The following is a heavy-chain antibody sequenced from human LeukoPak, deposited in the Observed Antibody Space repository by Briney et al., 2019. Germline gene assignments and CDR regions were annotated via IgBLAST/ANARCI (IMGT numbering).Heavy chain of an antibody. Sequence: PGGSLRLSCAASGFTFSSYSMNWVRQAPGKGLEWVSSISSSSSYIYYADSVKGRFTISRDNAKNSLYLQMNSLRAEDTAVYYCARDRCSGGSCGLFDPWGQGTLVTVSS. CDR2: ISSSSSYI. CDR1: GFTFSSYS. V-gene: IGHV3-21*01. J-gene: IGHJ5*02. CDR3: ARDRCSGGSCGLFDP. D-gene: IGHD2-15*01.